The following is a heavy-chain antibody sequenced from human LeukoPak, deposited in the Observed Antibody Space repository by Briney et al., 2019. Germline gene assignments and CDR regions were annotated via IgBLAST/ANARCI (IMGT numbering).Heavy chain of an antibody. CDR2: LRYDGSNQ. V-gene: IGHV3-30*02. Sequence: GGSLRLSCAASGFTFSNYGMNWVRQAPGKGLEWVAFLRYDGSNQRYADSVKGRFTISRDNSKNTLYLQMNSLRAEDTAVYYCAKDKYSYCHQQSFDYWGQGTLVSVSS. CDR3: AKDKYSYCHQQSFDY. CDR1: GFTFSNYG. J-gene: IGHJ4*02. D-gene: IGHD5-18*01.